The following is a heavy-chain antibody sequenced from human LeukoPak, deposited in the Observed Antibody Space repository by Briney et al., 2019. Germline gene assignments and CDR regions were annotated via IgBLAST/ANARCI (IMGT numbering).Heavy chain of an antibody. CDR3: ARKPGSGNWFDP. Sequence: PSETLSLTCTVSGGSISSYYWSWIRQPPGKGLEWIGYIYYSGSTNYNPSLKSRVSISVDTSKNQFSLKLSSVTAADTAVYYCARKPGSGNWFDPWGQGTLVTVSS. CDR1: GGSISSYY. CDR2: IYYSGST. J-gene: IGHJ5*02. V-gene: IGHV4-59*08. D-gene: IGHD2-15*01.